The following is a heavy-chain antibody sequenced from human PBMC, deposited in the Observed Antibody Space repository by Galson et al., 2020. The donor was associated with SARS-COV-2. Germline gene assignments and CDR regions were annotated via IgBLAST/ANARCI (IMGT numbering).Heavy chain of an antibody. J-gene: IGHJ4*02. V-gene: IGHV3-21*01. CDR1: GFTFSSYS. CDR2: TSTSSSYI. Sequence: GAPLKLSCAASGFTFSSYSMNWVRQAPGKGLEWVSSTSTSSSYIYYADSVKGRFTISSDNAKNSLYLQLNSLRAKDTAVYYCASIERYFDWLLDYWGQGTLVTVSS. CDR3: ASIERYFDWLLDY. D-gene: IGHD3-9*01.